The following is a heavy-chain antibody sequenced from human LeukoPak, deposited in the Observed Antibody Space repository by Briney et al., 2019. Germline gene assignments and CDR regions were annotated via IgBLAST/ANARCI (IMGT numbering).Heavy chain of an antibody. CDR3: AKDRGGAAAGRATFDY. D-gene: IGHD6-13*01. CDR1: GFTFSSYA. J-gene: IGHJ4*02. Sequence: PGGSLRLSCAASGFTFSSYAMHWVRQAPGKGLEWGAVISYDGINKYYADSVKGRFTISRDNSKNTLYLQMNSLRAEDTAVYYCAKDRGGAAAGRATFDYWGQGTLVTVSS. V-gene: IGHV3-30-3*02. CDR2: ISYDGINK.